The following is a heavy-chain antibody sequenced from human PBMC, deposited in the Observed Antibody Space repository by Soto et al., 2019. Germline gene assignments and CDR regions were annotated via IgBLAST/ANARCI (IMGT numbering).Heavy chain of an antibody. V-gene: IGHV1-18*01. J-gene: IGHJ4*02. CDR3: ASSLLVGYGLEGESD. Sequence: QVQLVQSGAEVKKPGASVKVSCKASGYTFTSYGIRWVRQAPGQGLEWMGWISAYNGNTNYAQKLQGRVTMTTDTSTSTAYRELRSLRSVATAVYYCASSLLVGYGLEGESDWGQGTLVTVSS. CDR1: GYTFTSYG. CDR2: ISAYNGNT. D-gene: IGHD5-18*01.